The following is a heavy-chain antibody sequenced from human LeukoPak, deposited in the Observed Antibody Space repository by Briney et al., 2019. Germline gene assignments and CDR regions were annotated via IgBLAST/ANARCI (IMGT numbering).Heavy chain of an antibody. CDR2: IYHSGST. Sequence: PSETLSLTCAVSGGSIKSNNWWSWVRQPPGKGLEWIGEIYHSGSTNYNPSLKSRVTVSVDRSKNQFSLKLSSVTAADTAVYYCARDAFRGYCSGGSCWNWFDPWGQGTLVTVSS. CDR1: GGSIKSNNW. V-gene: IGHV4-4*02. J-gene: IGHJ5*02. D-gene: IGHD2-15*01. CDR3: ARDAFRGYCSGGSCWNWFDP.